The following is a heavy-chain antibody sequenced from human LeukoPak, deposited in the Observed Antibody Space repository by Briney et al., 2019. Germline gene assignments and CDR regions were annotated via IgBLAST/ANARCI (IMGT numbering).Heavy chain of an antibody. J-gene: IGHJ4*02. CDR3: ARAACSGGYCFPDC. CDR1: GFTFSSYP. V-gene: IGHV3-64*01. CDR2: ITSVGDVT. D-gene: IGHD2-15*01. Sequence: PGGSLRLSCAASGFTFSSYPMHWVRQAPGQGLEYVSAITSVGDVTYYANSVKGRFTISRDDSKNTLYLQMRSLRAEDMAVYYCARAACSGGYCFPDCWGQGTLVTVSS.